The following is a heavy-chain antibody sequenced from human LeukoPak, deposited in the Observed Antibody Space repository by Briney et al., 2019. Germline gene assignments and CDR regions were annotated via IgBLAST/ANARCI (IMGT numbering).Heavy chain of an antibody. Sequence: SETLSLTCTVSGGSISSYYWSWIRQPPGKGLEWIGYIYYSGSTNYNPSLKSRITISVDTSKNQLSLDLNSVTAADTAVYFCARGWHFGSGSYHIDYWGQGTLVTVSS. CDR3: ARGWHFGSGSYHIDY. J-gene: IGHJ4*02. CDR1: GGSISSYY. CDR2: IYYSGST. V-gene: IGHV4-59*01. D-gene: IGHD3-10*01.